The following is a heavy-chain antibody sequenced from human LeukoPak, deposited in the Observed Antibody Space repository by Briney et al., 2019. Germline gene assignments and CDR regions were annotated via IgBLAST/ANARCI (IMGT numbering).Heavy chain of an antibody. CDR1: GYTFTSYF. J-gene: IGHJ4*02. V-gene: IGHV1-46*01. CDR2: INPSGGSP. CDR3: ARESSGLDY. Sequence: ASVKVSCKASGYTFTSYFMHWVRQAPGQGLEWMGIINPSGGSPGYVQRFQGRVTMTRDTSTSTVYMELSSLRSEDTAVYYCARESSGLDYWGQGTLVTVSS. D-gene: IGHD3-22*01.